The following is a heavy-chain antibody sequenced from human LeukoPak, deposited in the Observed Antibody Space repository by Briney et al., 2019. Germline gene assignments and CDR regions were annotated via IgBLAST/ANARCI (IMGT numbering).Heavy chain of an antibody. CDR3: ARDGMTMVRGVTYYYYGMDV. CDR2: IYYSGST. J-gene: IGHJ6*02. V-gene: IGHV4-31*03. Sequence: PSETLSLTCTVSGGSISSGGYYWSWIRQHPGKGLEWIGYIYYSGSTYYNPSLKSRVTISVDTSKNQFSLKLSSVTAADTAVYYCARDGMTMVRGVTYYYYGMDVWGQGTTVTVFS. CDR1: GGSISSGGYY. D-gene: IGHD3-10*01.